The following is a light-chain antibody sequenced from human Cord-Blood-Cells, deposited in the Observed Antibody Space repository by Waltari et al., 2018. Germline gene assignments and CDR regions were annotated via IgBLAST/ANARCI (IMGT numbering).Light chain of an antibody. J-gene: IGLJ3*02. CDR2: EVS. CDR1: SSDVGSYNL. Sequence: QSALTQPASVSGSPGPSITISCPGTSSDVGSYNLVPWYQQHPGKAPKLMIYEVSQRPSGVSNRFSGSKSGNTASLTISGLQAEDEADYYCCSYAGSSTWVFGGGTKLTVL. CDR3: CSYAGSSTWV. V-gene: IGLV2-23*02.